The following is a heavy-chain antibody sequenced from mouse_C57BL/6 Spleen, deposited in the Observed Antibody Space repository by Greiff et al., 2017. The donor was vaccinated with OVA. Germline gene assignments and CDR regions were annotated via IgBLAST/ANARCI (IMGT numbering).Heavy chain of an antibody. Sequence: EVQVVESGGGLVKPGGSLKLSCAASGFTFSSYAMSWVRQTPEKRLEWVATISDGGSYTYYPDNVKGRFTISRDNAKNNLYLQMSHLKSEDTAMYYCARADYGSSYDWYFDVWGTGTTVTVSS. CDR3: ARADYGSSYDWYFDV. J-gene: IGHJ1*03. D-gene: IGHD1-1*01. CDR2: ISDGGSYT. V-gene: IGHV5-4*01. CDR1: GFTFSSYA.